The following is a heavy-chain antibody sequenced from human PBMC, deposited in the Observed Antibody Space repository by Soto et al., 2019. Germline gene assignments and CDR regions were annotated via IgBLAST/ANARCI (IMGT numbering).Heavy chain of an antibody. Sequence: PVGSVRLSCAASGVTFSTYSMNWVGQAPGKNLEWVSYISSSSSTIFYTDSVKGRFTVSRDNAKNSLYLQMNSLRAEDTAVYYCARRTYYYDSSGPPAYWGQGTLVTVSS. J-gene: IGHJ4*02. V-gene: IGHV3-48*01. CDR2: ISSSSSTI. D-gene: IGHD3-22*01. CDR1: GVTFSTYS. CDR3: ARRTYYYDSSGPPAY.